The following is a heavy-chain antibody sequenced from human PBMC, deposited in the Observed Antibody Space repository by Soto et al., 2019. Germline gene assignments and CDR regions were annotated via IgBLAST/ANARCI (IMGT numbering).Heavy chain of an antibody. CDR2: IIPIFGTA. CDR3: AREGGGDCSSTSCYRYYYYGMDV. Sequence: SVKVSCKASGGTFSSYAISWVRQAPGQGLEWMGGIIPIFGTANYAQKFQGRVTITADESTSTAYMELSSLRSEDTAVYYCAREGGGDCSSTSCYRYYYYGMDVWGQGTTVTVSS. J-gene: IGHJ6*02. V-gene: IGHV1-69*13. D-gene: IGHD2-2*01. CDR1: GGTFSSYA.